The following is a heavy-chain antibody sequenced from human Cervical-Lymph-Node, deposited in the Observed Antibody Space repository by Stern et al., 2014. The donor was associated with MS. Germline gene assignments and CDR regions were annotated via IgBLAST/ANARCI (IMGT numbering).Heavy chain of an antibody. Sequence: ESGPALVKPTQTLTLTCTFSGFSLTTSGMCVSWIRQPPGKALEWLALIDWDDDKYYSTSLKARLTISKDTSKNQVVLTMTNMDPVDTATYYCARTQRDGYNYHDAFDIWGQGTVVTVSS. J-gene: IGHJ3*02. CDR3: ARTQRDGYNYHDAFDI. CDR2: IDWDDDK. V-gene: IGHV2-70*01. D-gene: IGHD5-24*01. CDR1: GFSLTTSGMC.